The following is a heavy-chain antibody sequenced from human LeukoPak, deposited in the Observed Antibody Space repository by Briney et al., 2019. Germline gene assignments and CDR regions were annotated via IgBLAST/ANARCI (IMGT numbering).Heavy chain of an antibody. CDR3: ARGPSTYPPLDYYYMDV. CDR1: GYTFTSYG. V-gene: IGHV1-18*01. D-gene: IGHD2-2*01. Sequence: GASVKVSCKASGYTFTSYGISWVRQAPGQGLEWMGWISAYNGNTNYAQKLQGRVTMTTDTSTSTAYMELRSLRSDDTAVYYCARGPSTYPPLDYYYMDVWGRGTTVSVSS. CDR2: ISAYNGNT. J-gene: IGHJ6*03.